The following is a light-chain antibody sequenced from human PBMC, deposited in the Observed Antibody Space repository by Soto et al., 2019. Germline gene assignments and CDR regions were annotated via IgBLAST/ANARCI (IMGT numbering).Light chain of an antibody. V-gene: IGKV1-5*03. J-gene: IGKJ1*01. CDR2: EAA. CDR3: QQSNNYPWT. CDR1: QYIHNY. Sequence: DIQMTQSPSTLSASVGDRVTITCRASQYIHNYLDWYQQKPGEAPKLLIYEAANLESGVPSRFSGSGTGTEFTLTISSLQPDDFATYCYQQSNNYPWTFGQGTRVEI.